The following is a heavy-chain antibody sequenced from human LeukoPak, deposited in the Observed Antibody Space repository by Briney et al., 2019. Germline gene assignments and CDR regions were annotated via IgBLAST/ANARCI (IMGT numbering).Heavy chain of an antibody. CDR1: GYTFTSYG. Sequence: ASVKVSCKATGYTFTSYGISWVRQAPGQGLEWMGWISAYNGNTNYAQKLQGRVTMTTDTSTSTAYMELRSLRSDDTAVYYCARGLDEPGYYYDSSGYPGGFDPWGQGTLVTVSS. D-gene: IGHD3-22*01. CDR3: ARGLDEPGYYYDSSGYPGGFDP. J-gene: IGHJ5*02. V-gene: IGHV1-18*01. CDR2: ISAYNGNT.